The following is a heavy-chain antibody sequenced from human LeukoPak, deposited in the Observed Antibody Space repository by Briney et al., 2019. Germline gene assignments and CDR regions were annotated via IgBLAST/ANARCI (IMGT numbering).Heavy chain of an antibody. CDR1: GFTFSSYG. J-gene: IGHJ5*02. Sequence: GGSLRLSCAASGFTFSSYGMSWVRQAPGKGLEWVSAISGSGGSTYYADSVKGRFTISRDNAKNSLYLQMNSLRAEDTAVYYCARGSLTKYNWFDPWGQGTLVTVSS. CDR2: ISGSGGST. CDR3: ARGSLTKYNWFDP. D-gene: IGHD4/OR15-4a*01. V-gene: IGHV3-23*01.